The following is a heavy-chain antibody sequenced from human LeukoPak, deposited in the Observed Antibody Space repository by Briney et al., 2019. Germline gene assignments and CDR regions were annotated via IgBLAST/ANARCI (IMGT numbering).Heavy chain of an antibody. CDR2: INPSGGST. V-gene: IGHV1-46*01. J-gene: IGHJ5*02. Sequence: ASVKVSCKASGYTFTSYYMHWVRQAPGQGLEWMGIINPSGGSTSYAQKFQGRVTMTRDTSTSTVYMELSSLRSEDTAVYYCARDYCTNGVFYNFDPWGQGTLVTVSS. D-gene: IGHD2-8*01. CDR3: ARDYCTNGVFYNFDP. CDR1: GYTFTSYY.